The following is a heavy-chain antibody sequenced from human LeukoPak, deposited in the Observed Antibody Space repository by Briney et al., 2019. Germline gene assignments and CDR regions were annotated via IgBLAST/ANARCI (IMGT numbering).Heavy chain of an antibody. Sequence: GGSLRLSCAASGFTFSSYAMSWVRQAPGKGLEWVSAISGSGGSAYYGDSVKGRFTISRDKSKNTLYLQMNSLRAEDTAVYYCAKLNCSSTSCSYDYWGQGTLVTVSS. CDR1: GFTFSSYA. J-gene: IGHJ4*02. CDR2: ISGSGGSA. CDR3: AKLNCSSTSCSYDY. D-gene: IGHD2-2*01. V-gene: IGHV3-23*01.